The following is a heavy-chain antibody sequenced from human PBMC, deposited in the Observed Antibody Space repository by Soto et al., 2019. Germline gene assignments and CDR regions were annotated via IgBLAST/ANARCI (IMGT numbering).Heavy chain of an antibody. Sequence: GDSLKISCKGSGYSFTSYWISWVRQMPGKGLEWMGRIDPSDSYTNYSPSFQGHVTISADKSISTAYLQWSSLKASDTAMYYCARHSPPFWSGDYYGMDVWGQGTTVTVSS. J-gene: IGHJ6*02. CDR3: ARHSPPFWSGDYYGMDV. V-gene: IGHV5-10-1*01. D-gene: IGHD3-3*01. CDR2: IDPSDSYT. CDR1: GYSFTSYW.